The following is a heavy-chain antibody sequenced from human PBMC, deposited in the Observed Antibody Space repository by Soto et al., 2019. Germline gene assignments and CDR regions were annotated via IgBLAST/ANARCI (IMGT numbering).Heavy chain of an antibody. J-gene: IGHJ3*02. V-gene: IGHV3-23*01. CDR2: SSGSGGST. CDR3: AKLPEVLRYFDWPYAFDI. Sequence: SGGSLRLSCAASGFTFSSYAMSWVRQPPGKRLEWVSASSGSGGSTYYADSVKGRFTISRDNSKNTLYLQMNSLRAEDTAVYYCAKLPEVLRYFDWPYAFDIWGQGTMVTVSS. CDR1: GFTFSSYA. D-gene: IGHD3-9*01.